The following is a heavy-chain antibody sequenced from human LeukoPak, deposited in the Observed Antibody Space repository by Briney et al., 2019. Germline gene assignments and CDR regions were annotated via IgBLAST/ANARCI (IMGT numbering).Heavy chain of an antibody. V-gene: IGHV3-21*01. J-gene: IGHJ4*02. CDR1: GFTFSSYS. CDR2: ISSSSSYI. D-gene: IGHD2-15*01. Sequence: KTGGSLRLSCAASGFTFSSYSMNWVRQAPGKGLEWVSSISSSSSYIYYADSVKGRFTISRDNAKNSLYLQMNSLRAEDTAVCYCARKRSGEFDYWGQGTLVTVSS. CDR3: ARKRSGEFDY.